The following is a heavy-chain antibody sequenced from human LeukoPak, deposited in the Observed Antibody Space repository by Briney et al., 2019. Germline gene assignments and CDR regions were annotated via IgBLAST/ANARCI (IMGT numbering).Heavy chain of an antibody. CDR1: GGSISSSSYY. Sequence: PSETLSLTCTVPGGSISSSSYYWGWIRQPPGKGLEWIGYIYYSGSTSYNPPLKSRVAISVDTSKNQFSLNLNSVTAADTAIYYCARHGDDSGSFRLDSWGQGTLVTVSS. V-gene: IGHV4-61*05. J-gene: IGHJ4*02. CDR2: IYYSGST. D-gene: IGHD3-10*01. CDR3: ARHGDDSGSFRLDS.